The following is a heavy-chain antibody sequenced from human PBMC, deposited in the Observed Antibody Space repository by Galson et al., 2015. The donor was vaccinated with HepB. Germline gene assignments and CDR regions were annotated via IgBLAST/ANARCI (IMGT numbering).Heavy chain of an antibody. V-gene: IGHV3-66*01. D-gene: IGHD3-3*01. J-gene: IGHJ6*02. Sequence: SLRLSCAASGLNVSSSYMSWVRQAPGRGLEWVSVVYAGGTTKYYADSVKGRFTISRDNSKNTLYLQMNSLRGEDTALYYCARSGDVRSGYSGYGMHVRGQGTNVTVS. CDR1: GLNVSSSY. CDR3: ARSGDVRSGYSGYGMHV. CDR2: VYAGGTTK.